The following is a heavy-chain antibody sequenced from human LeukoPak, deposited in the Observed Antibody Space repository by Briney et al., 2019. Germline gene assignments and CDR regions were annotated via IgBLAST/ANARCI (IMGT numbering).Heavy chain of an antibody. CDR1: GFAFSDYY. D-gene: IGHD1-26*01. J-gene: IGHJ3*02. CDR2: ISSSSSTI. CDR3: ARDRWLMGAPDAFDI. Sequence: GGSLRLSCAASGFAFSDYYMNWIRQAPGMGLEWVSYISSSSSTIYYADSVRGRFTISRDNAKNSLYLQMNSLRAEDTAVYYCARDRWLMGAPDAFDIWGQGTMVTVSS. V-gene: IGHV3-11*01.